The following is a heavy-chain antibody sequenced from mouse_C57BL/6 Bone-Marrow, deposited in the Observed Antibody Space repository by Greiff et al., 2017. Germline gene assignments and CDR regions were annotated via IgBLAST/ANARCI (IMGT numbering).Heavy chain of an antibody. D-gene: IGHD2-12*01. CDR2: IYPGNSDT. J-gene: IGHJ2*01. CDR1: GYTFTSYW. Sequence: VQLKESGTVLARPGASVKMSCKTSGYTFTSYWMHWVKQRPGQGLEWIGAIYPGNSDTSYNQKFKGKAKLTSVTYASTAYMELSSLTHEDSAVYYCTPYNYDDGDYWGQGTTLTVSS. CDR3: TPYNYDDGDY. V-gene: IGHV1-5*01.